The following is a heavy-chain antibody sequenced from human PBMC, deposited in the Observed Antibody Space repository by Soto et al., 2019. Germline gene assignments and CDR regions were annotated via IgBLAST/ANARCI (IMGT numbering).Heavy chain of an antibody. CDR1: GVTFSSYA. CDR3: ASRPRNYDFWSGSEYYFDY. CDR2: IIPIFGTA. Sequence: SVKVSCKASGVTFSSYAISWVRQAPGQGLEWMGGIIPIFGTANYAQKFQGRVTITADKSTSTAYMELSSLRSEDTAVYYCASRPRNYDFWSGSEYYFDYWGQGTLVTVSS. D-gene: IGHD3-3*01. J-gene: IGHJ4*02. V-gene: IGHV1-69*06.